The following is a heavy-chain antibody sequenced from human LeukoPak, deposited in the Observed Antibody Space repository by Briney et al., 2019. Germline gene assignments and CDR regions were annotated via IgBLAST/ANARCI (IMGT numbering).Heavy chain of an antibody. CDR1: GGSISSSSYY. V-gene: IGHV4-39*01. J-gene: IGHJ4*02. CDR2: IYYSGST. D-gene: IGHD3-10*01. Sequence: SETLSLTCTVSGGSISSSSYYWGWIRQPPGKGLEWIGSIYYSGSTYYNPSLKSRVTISVDTSKNQFSLKLSSVTAADTAVYYCASLKYYYGSGSPGGYFDYWGQGTLVAVSS. CDR3: ASLKYYYGSGSPGGYFDY.